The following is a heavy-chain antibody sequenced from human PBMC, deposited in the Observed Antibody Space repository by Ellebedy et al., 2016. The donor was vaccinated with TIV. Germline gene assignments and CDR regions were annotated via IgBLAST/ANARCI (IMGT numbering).Heavy chain of an antibody. CDR3: ARHGDDRGPFDY. CDR2: ISSSSSYI. D-gene: IGHD7-27*01. Sequence: ETLSLXXAVYGGSFSGYYWSWIRQAPGKGLEWVSSISSSSSYIYYADSVKGRFTISRDNAKNSLYLQMNSLRAEDTAVYYCARHGDDRGPFDYWGQGTLVTVSS. J-gene: IGHJ4*02. CDR1: GGSFSGYY. V-gene: IGHV3-21*01.